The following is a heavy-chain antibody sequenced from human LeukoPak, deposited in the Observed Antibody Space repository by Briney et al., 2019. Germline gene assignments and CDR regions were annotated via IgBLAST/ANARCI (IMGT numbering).Heavy chain of an antibody. CDR3: ARLRFGEFFDY. D-gene: IGHD3-10*01. CDR2: IYTSGST. V-gene: IGHV4-4*09. J-gene: IGHJ4*02. CDR1: GGSISSYY. Sequence: PSETLSLTCTVSGGSISSYYWSWIRQTPGKGLEWIGYIYTSGSTNYNPSLKSRVTISVDTSKNQFSLKLSSVTAADTAVYYCARLRFGEFFDYWGQGTLVTVSS.